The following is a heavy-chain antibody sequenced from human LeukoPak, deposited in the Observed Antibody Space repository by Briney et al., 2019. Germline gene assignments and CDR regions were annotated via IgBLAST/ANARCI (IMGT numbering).Heavy chain of an antibody. V-gene: IGHV3-23*01. D-gene: IGHD3-22*01. CDR1: GFTFRSYA. Sequence: GGSLRLSCGASGFTFRSYAMSWVRQAPGKGLEWVSSICGSGGSTYYADSVKGRFTISRDNSKNTMYLKMNSLRAEDTAVYYCAKFDYFDSSGYYNKVLDAFDIWGQGTMVTVSS. J-gene: IGHJ3*02. CDR2: ICGSGGST. CDR3: AKFDYFDSSGYYNKVLDAFDI.